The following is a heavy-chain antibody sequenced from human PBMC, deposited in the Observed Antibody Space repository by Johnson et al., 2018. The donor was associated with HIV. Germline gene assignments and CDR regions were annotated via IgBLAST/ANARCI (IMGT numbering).Heavy chain of an antibody. CDR1: GFTFDDYA. V-gene: IGHV3-66*01. D-gene: IGHD3-16*01. CDR2: IYSGGST. Sequence: VQLVESGGGLVQPGGSLRLSCAASGFTFDDYAMHWVRQAPGKGLEWVSVIYSGGSTYYADSVKGRFTISRDNSKNTLYLQMNSLRAEDTAVYYCAKSLLQFIPKDDAFDIWGQGTMVTVSS. J-gene: IGHJ3*02. CDR3: AKSLLQFIPKDDAFDI.